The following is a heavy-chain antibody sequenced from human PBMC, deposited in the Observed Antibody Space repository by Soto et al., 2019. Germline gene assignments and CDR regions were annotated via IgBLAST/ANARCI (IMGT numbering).Heavy chain of an antibody. J-gene: IGHJ3*02. D-gene: IGHD4-17*01. Sequence: GGSLRLSCAASGFTFSSYGMHWVRQAPGKGLEWVAVISYDGSNKYYADSVKGRFTISRDNSKNTLYLQMNSLRAEGTAVYYCAKGRLRWYHDAFDIRGQGTMVTVSS. CDR2: ISYDGSNK. V-gene: IGHV3-30*18. CDR1: GFTFSSYG. CDR3: AKGRLRWYHDAFDI.